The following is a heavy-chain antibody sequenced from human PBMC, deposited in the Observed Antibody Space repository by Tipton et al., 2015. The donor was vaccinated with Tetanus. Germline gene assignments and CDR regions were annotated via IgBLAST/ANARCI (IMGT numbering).Heavy chain of an antibody. CDR2: IYESGDT. J-gene: IGHJ4*02. D-gene: IGHD3-3*01. V-gene: IGHV4-39*01. Sequence: TLSLTCTVSGGSIRGGTFYWGWIRQPPGKGLEWIGSIYESGDTYYIPSLKSRVAISVDTSTNQFSLTLNPMAAADTGVYYCARHQSGYFTPFDYWGQGKLVTVSS. CDR3: ARHQSGYFTPFDY. CDR1: GGSIRGGTFY.